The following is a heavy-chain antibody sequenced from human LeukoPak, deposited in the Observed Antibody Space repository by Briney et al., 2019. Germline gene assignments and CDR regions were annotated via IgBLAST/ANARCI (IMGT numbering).Heavy chain of an antibody. CDR3: TKDSNWSQDS. V-gene: IGHV3-30*02. CDR1: GFTFRNFG. J-gene: IGHJ4*02. D-gene: IGHD3-3*01. CDR2: SRSGGIDK. Sequence: GGSLRLSCTSSGFTFRNFGMHWVRQAPGKGLEWVAFSRSGGIDKFYADSVKGRFTVFKDNSKNTLSLQMNNLRPEDTGLYYCTKDSNWSQDSWGQGTLV.